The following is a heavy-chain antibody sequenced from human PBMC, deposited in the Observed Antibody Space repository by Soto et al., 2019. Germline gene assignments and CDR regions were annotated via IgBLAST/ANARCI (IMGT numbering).Heavy chain of an antibody. CDR1: GGSISSGGYY. CDR3: ARVDCRGGSCSSPADRDWYFDL. CDR2: IYYSGST. D-gene: IGHD2-15*01. V-gene: IGHV4-31*03. Sequence: QVQLQESGPGLVKPSQTLSLTCTVSGGSISSGGYYWSWIRQHPGKGLEWIGYIYYSGSTYYNPSLTSRVTISVDTSKNNVSLKLSSVSAADTAVYYCARVDCRGGSCSSPADRDWYFDLWGRGTLVTVSS. J-gene: IGHJ2*01.